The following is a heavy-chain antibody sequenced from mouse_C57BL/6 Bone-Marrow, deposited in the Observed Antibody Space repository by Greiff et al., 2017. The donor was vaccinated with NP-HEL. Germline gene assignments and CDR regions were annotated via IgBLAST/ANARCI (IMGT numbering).Heavy chain of an antibody. J-gene: IGHJ2*01. CDR3: ARRGDYDYYGSSYLDY. CDR1: GYTFTSYW. D-gene: IGHD1-1*01. V-gene: IGHV1-64*01. Sequence: QVQLQQPGAELVKPGASVKLSCKASGYTFTSYWMHWVKQRPGQGLEWIGMIHPNSGSTNYNEKFKSKATLTVDKSSSTAYMQLSSLTSEDSAVYYCARRGDYDYYGSSYLDYWGQGTTLTVSS. CDR2: IHPNSGST.